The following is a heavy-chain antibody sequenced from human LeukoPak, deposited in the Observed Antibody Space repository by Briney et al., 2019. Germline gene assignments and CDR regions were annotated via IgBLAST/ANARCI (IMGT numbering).Heavy chain of an antibody. D-gene: IGHD4-17*01. CDR3: ARGHYGIDY. V-gene: IGHV3-11*01. J-gene: IGHJ4*02. Sequence: AGGSLRLSCAASGLTFSDYYMSWIRQAPGKGLEWVSYISSSSGSTIYYADSVKGRFTISRDNAKNSLYLQMNSLRAEDTAVYYCARGHYGIDYWGQGTLVTVSS. CDR2: ISSSSGSTI. CDR1: GLTFSDYY.